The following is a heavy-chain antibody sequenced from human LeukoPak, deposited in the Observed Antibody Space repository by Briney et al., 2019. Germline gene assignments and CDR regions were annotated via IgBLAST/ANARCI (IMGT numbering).Heavy chain of an antibody. J-gene: IGHJ4*02. CDR3: ASRNSSSWYYFDY. D-gene: IGHD6-13*01. CDR1: GYTFNYFA. Sequence: ASVKVSCKASGYTFNYFAMHWVRQAPGQRPEWMGCISVDNDDTRYSQKFQGRVTMTTDTSTSTAYMELRSLRSDDTAEYYCASRNSSSWYYFDYWGQGTLVTVSS. V-gene: IGHV1-3*01. CDR2: ISVDNDDT.